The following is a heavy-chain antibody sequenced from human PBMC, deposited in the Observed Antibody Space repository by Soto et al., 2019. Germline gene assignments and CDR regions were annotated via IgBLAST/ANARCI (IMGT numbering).Heavy chain of an antibody. CDR2: IYSGGST. CDR1: GFTVSSNY. CDR3: ARDSKRYCSGGSCSAAY. J-gene: IGHJ4*02. V-gene: IGHV3-53*01. Sequence: GGSLRLSCAASGFTVSSNYMSWVRQAPGKGLEWVSVIYSGGSTYYADSVKGRFTISRDNSKNTLYLQMNSLRAEDTAVYYCARDSKRYCSGGSCSAAYWGQGTRVTDPS. D-gene: IGHD2-15*01.